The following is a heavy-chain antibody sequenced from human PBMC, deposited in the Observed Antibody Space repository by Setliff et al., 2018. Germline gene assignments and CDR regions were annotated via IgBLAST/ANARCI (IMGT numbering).Heavy chain of an antibody. V-gene: IGHV1-2*02. D-gene: IGHD4-17*01. CDR3: ARSRLYGGWFDP. J-gene: IGHJ5*02. CDR2: INPNSGGT. Sequence: ASVKVSCKASGYTFTGYFIHRVRQAPGQGLEWMGWINPNSGGTNYAQKFRGRVTMTRDTSISTAYMELSRLRSDDTAVYSCARSRLYGGWFDPWGQGTLVTVSS. CDR1: GYTFTGYF.